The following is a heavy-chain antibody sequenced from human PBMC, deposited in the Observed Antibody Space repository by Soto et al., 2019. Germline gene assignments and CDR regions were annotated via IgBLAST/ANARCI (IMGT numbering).Heavy chain of an antibody. V-gene: IGHV3-23*01. CDR3: AKRAAARPNMYLDS. Sequence: GGSLRLSCAAAGFTLSSYAMSWVRQAPGKGLGWVPAICGIGGGTYYADSVEGRCTIPRDKPKNTLYLQTNSQRVEDTSVFYWAKRAAARPNMYLDSWGQGTLITVAS. D-gene: IGHD6-6*01. CDR1: GFTLSSYA. J-gene: IGHJ4*02. CDR2: ICGIGGGT.